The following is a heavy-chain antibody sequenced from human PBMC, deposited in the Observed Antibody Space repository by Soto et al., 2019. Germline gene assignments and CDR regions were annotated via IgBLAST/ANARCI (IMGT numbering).Heavy chain of an antibody. J-gene: IGHJ6*03. CDR1: GFTFSSYG. CDR2: ISYDGSNK. Sequence: GGSLRLSCAASGFTFSSYGMHWVRQAPGKGLEWVAVISYDGSNKYYADSVKGRFTISRDNSKNTLYLQMNSLRAEDTAVYYCATPPSHYCSSTSCYGDYYYYMDVWGKGTTVTVSS. CDR3: ATPPSHYCSSTSCYGDYYYYMDV. D-gene: IGHD2-2*01. V-gene: IGHV3-30*03.